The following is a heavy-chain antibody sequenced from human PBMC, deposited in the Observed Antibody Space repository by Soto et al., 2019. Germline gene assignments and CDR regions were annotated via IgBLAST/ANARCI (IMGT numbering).Heavy chain of an antibody. V-gene: IGHV4-4*07. CDR2: IYTSGST. J-gene: IGHJ5*02. Sequence: SETLSLTCTVSGGSISSYYWSWIRQPAGKGLEWIGRIYTSGSTNYNPSLKSRVTMSVDTSKNQFSLKLSSVTAADTAVYYCAVLILRIAAADNWFDPWGQGTLVTVSS. D-gene: IGHD6-13*01. CDR1: GGSISSYY. CDR3: AVLILRIAAADNWFDP.